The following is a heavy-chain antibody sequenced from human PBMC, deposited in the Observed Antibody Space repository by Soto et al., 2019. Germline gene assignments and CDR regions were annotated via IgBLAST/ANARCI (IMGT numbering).Heavy chain of an antibody. CDR1: GYTFTSYY. CDR2: INPSGGST. Sequence: QVQLVQSGAEVKKPGASVKVSCKASGYTFTSYYMHWVRQAPGQGLEWMGIINPSGGSTSYAQKFQGSVTMTRDTSTSTVYMELSSLRSEDTAVYYCARYPQQLTRSLTPLDYWGQGTLVTVSS. D-gene: IGHD6-13*01. J-gene: IGHJ4*02. CDR3: ARYPQQLTRSLTPLDY. V-gene: IGHV1-46*01.